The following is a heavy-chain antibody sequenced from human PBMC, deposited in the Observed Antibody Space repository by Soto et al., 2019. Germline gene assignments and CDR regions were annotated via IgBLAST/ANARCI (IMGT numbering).Heavy chain of an antibody. CDR2: INPSGGST. V-gene: IGHV1-46*03. J-gene: IGHJ6*03. CDR3: ARGEVVAPTYYYYYYMDV. CDR1: GYTFTSYY. Sequence: QVQLVQSGAEVKKPGASVKVSCKASGYTFTSYYMHWVRQAPGQGLEWMGIINPSGGSTSYAQKCQGRVIMTRDTSTSTVYMELSSLRSEDTAVYYCARGEVVAPTYYYYYYMDVWGKGTTVTVSS. D-gene: IGHD2-15*01.